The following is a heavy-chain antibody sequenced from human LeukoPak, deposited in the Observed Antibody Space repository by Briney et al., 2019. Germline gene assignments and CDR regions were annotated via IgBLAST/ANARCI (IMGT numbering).Heavy chain of an antibody. CDR1: GFTFRSYW. CDR2: IKQDGSEK. CDR3: ARDRSGIAAREGSDY. J-gene: IGHJ4*02. D-gene: IGHD6-6*01. V-gene: IGHV3-7*01. Sequence: GGSLRLSCAASGFTFRSYWMSWVRQAPGKGLEWVANIKQDGSEKYYVDSVKGRFTISRDNAKNSLYLQMNSLRAEDTAVYYCARDRSGIAAREGSDYWGQGTLVTVSS.